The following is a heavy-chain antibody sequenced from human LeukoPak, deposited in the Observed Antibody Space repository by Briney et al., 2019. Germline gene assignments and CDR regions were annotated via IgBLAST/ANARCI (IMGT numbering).Heavy chain of an antibody. J-gene: IGHJ4*02. CDR1: GDSISGSSYY. CDR3: ASADGYKIDY. Sequence: SETLSLTCTVSGDSISGSSYYWGWIRQPPGKGLEWIGNIYYGGSTYYKPSLKSRVSISVDTSNNQFSLKVSSVTAADTAVYYCASADGYKIDYWGQGTLVTVSS. CDR2: IYYGGST. V-gene: IGHV4-39*01. D-gene: IGHD5-24*01.